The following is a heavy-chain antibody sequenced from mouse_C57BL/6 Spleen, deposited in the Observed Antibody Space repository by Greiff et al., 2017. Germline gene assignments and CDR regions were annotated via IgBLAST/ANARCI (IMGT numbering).Heavy chain of an antibody. J-gene: IGHJ4*01. CDR3: ARGIQLKDEAMDY. D-gene: IGHD3-2*02. CDR1: GYTFTSYW. Sequence: VQLQQPGAALVKPGASVKMSCKASGYTFTSYWITWVKQRPGQGLEWIGDIYPGSGSTNYNEKFKSKATLTVDTSSSTAYMQLSSLTSEDSAVYYCARGIQLKDEAMDYWGQGTSVTVAS. V-gene: IGHV1-55*01. CDR2: IYPGSGST.